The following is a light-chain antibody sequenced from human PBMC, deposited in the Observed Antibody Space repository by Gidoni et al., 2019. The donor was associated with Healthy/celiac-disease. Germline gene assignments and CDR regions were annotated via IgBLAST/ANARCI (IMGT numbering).Light chain of an antibody. J-gene: IGKJ4*01. V-gene: IGKV1-39*01. CDR1: QSISSY. CDR3: QPSYSTPPT. CDR2: AAS. Sequence: DIQMTQSPSSLSASVGDRVTITCRASQSISSYLNWYQQKPGKAPKLLIYAASSLQSGVPSRVSGRGSGTDFTLTISSLQPEDFATYYCQPSYSTPPTFGGGTKVEIK.